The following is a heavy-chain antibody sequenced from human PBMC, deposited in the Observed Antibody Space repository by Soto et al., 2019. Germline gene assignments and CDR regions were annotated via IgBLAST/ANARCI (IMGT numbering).Heavy chain of an antibody. CDR2: ISGNNGAT. J-gene: IGHJ5*01. CDR1: GYTFANYG. D-gene: IGHD1-1*01. V-gene: IGHV1-18*04. CDR3: VRDLKYLRVTGNWFHS. Sequence: ASVKVSCKASGYTFANYGISWVRQAPGQGLEWMGWISGNNGATNYAPKVQDRITMTLDTSTGVASMALRSLRSDDTAIYYCVRDLKYLRVTGNWFHSWGQGTLVTVSS.